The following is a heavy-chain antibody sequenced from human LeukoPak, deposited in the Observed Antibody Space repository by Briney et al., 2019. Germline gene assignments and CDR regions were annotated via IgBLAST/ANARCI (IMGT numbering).Heavy chain of an antibody. V-gene: IGHV3-30*18. CDR3: AKAYYGGNSFIDY. CDR1: GFTFSSYG. Sequence: GRSLRLSCAATGFTFSSYGMHWVRQASGKGLEWVAIISYDGSNKYYADSVKGRFTISRDNSKNTLYLQMNSLRAEDTAVYYCAKAYYGGNSFIDYWGQGTLVTVSS. CDR2: ISYDGSNK. D-gene: IGHD4-23*01. J-gene: IGHJ4*02.